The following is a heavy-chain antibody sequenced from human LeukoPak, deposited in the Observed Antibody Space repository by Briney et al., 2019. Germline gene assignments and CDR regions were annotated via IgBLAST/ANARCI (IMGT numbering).Heavy chain of an antibody. CDR1: GFTFSSYS. Sequence: GGSLRLSCAASGFTFSSYSMNWVRQAPGKGLEWVSYISSSSSTIYCADSVKGRFTVSRDNAKNSLYLQMNSLRAEDTAVYYCARDYPALGYCTSTTCSFFDYWGQGILVTVSS. D-gene: IGHD2-2*01. V-gene: IGHV3-48*04. CDR2: ISSSSSTI. CDR3: ARDYPALGYCTSTTCSFFDY. J-gene: IGHJ4*02.